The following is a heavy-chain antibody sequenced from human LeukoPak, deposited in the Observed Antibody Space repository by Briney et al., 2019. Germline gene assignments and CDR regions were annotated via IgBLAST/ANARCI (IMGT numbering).Heavy chain of an antibody. Sequence: SETLSLTCTVSGDSISSGDYYWSWIRQPAGKGLEWMGRIDTSGNTNYNPSLNGRVTMSVDTSKTQFYLNLRSVTAADTAIYYCARGIVRGVSAPDIWGQGTMVTVSS. CDR3: ARGIVRGVSAPDI. V-gene: IGHV4-61*02. D-gene: IGHD3-10*01. J-gene: IGHJ3*02. CDR2: IDTSGNT. CDR1: GDSISSGDYY.